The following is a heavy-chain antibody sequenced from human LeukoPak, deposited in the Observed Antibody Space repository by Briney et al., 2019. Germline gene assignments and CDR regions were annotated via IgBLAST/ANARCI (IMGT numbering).Heavy chain of an antibody. Sequence: SETLSLTCTVSGGSISSYYWSWIRQPPGKGLEWIGYIYYSGSTNYNPSLKSRVTISEDTSKNQFSLKLSSVTAADTAVYYCARSPRRYLARIDPWGQGTLVTVSS. CDR2: IYYSGST. D-gene: IGHD3-9*01. CDR1: GGSISSYY. CDR3: ARSPRRYLARIDP. J-gene: IGHJ5*02. V-gene: IGHV4-59*12.